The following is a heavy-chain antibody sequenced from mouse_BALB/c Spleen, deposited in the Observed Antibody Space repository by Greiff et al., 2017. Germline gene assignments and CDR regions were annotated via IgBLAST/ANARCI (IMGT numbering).Heavy chain of an antibody. D-gene: IGHD1-2*01. J-gene: IGHJ4*01. CDR2: ISSGGST. CDR1: GFTFSSYA. CDR3: ARGITTDSPPMDY. V-gene: IGHV5-6-5*01. Sequence: EVKVVESGGGLVKPGGSLKLSCAASGFTFSSYAMSWVRQTPEKRLEWVASISSGGSTYYPDSVKGRFTISRDNARNILYLQMSSLRSENTAMYYCARGITTDSPPMDYWGQGTSVTVSS.